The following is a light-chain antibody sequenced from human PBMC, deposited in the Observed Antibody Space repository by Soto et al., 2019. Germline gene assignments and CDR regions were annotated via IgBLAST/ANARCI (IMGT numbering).Light chain of an antibody. J-gene: IGKJ2*01. V-gene: IGKV1-39*01. CDR3: QQYNGH. CDR1: QSISSY. CDR2: AAS. Sequence: DIQMTQSPSSLSASVGDRVTITCRASQSISSYLNWYQQKPGKAPKLLIYAASSLQSGVPSRFSGSGSGTDFTLTISRLQPEDFATYYCQQYNGHFGQGT.